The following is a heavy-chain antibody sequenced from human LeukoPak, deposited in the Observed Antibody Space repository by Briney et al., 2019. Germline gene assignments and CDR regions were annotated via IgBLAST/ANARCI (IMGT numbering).Heavy chain of an antibody. D-gene: IGHD3-10*02. V-gene: IGHV3-30*02. CDR3: ARGDFVRGVIIVDY. J-gene: IGHJ4*02. CDR1: GFIFSSYD. Sequence: GGSLRLSCAASGFIFSSYDMHWVRQAPGKGRDWAAFIRYDGSKKYYADSVKGRFTISRDNSKNTLYLQMNSLRAEDTAVYYCARGDFVRGVIIVDYWGQGTLVTVSS. CDR2: IRYDGSKK.